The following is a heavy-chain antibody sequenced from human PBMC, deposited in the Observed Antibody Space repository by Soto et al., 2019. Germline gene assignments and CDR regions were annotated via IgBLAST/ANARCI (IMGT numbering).Heavy chain of an antibody. J-gene: IGHJ5*02. CDR1: GGTFSTYT. V-gene: IGHV1-69*04. Sequence: GASVKVSCKASGGTFSTYTITWVRQAPGQGLEWMGRIIPIIGIINYAQKFQGRVTISADKFTGTAYMELTGLRSDDTAVYYCAGDPDSHYNDGHASSYPWGQGTLVTVSS. CDR3: AGDPDSHYNDGHASSYP. CDR2: IIPIIGII. D-gene: IGHD4-4*01.